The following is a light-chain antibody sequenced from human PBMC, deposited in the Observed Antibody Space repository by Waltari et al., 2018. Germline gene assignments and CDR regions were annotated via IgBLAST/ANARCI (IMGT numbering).Light chain of an antibody. CDR1: HRITSW. CDR3: QQYKIPPWT. V-gene: IGKV1-5*03. J-gene: IGKJ1*01. CDR2: KAS. Sequence: DIQMTQSPSTLSSAVRNRVNISYLASHRITSWLAGSQQKPGEAPKCLIEKASTVGSGVPSRFSGSGSGTEFTLTISSLQPYDFASYYCQQYKIPPWTFGQWTKVEIK.